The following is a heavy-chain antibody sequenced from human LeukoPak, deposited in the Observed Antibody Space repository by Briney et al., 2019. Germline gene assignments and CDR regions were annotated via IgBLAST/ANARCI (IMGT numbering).Heavy chain of an antibody. CDR3: ARPGGLYYFDY. D-gene: IGHD3-16*01. V-gene: IGHV3-21*06. J-gene: IGHJ4*02. CDR1: GFTFSSYS. CDR2: ISYSSSYM. Sequence: PGGSLRLSCAASGFTFSSYSMNWVRQAPGKGLEWVSSISYSSSYMYFADSVKGRFTISRDNAKNTLFLQMDSLRVEDTAIYYCARPGGLYYFDYWGQGTLVTVSS.